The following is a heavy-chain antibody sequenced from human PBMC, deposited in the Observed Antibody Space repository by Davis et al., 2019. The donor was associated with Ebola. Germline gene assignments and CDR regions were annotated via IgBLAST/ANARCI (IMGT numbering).Heavy chain of an antibody. Sequence: ASVKVSCKASAYSFSTYTVHWVRQAPGQRLEWMGWINTGNSYTEYSQKFQGRVTITRDTSASTAYMEVSSLTSEDMAVYYCARDEFDFWGQGTLVTVSS. V-gene: IGHV1-3*04. J-gene: IGHJ4*02. CDR3: ARDEFDF. CDR1: AYSFSTYT. CDR2: INTGNSYT.